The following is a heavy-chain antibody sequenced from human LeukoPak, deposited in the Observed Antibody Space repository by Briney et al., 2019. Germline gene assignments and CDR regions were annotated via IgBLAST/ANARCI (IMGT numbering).Heavy chain of an antibody. V-gene: IGHV4-59*12. CDR2: IYYSGST. D-gene: IGHD5-12*01. Sequence: SETLSLTCTVSGGSISSYYWSWIRQPPGKGLEWIGYIYYSGSTNYNPSLKSRVTISVDTSKNQFSLKLSSVTAADTAVYYCAGMVATVDYYYYMDVWGKGTTVTISS. CDR3: AGMVATVDYYYYMDV. CDR1: GGSISSYY. J-gene: IGHJ6*03.